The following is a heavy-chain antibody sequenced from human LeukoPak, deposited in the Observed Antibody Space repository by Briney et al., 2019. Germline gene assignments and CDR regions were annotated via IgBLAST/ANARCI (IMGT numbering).Heavy chain of an antibody. V-gene: IGHV1-2*02. CDR2: ISPNSGAT. CDR1: GYTFTAFY. D-gene: IGHD3-9*01. J-gene: IGHJ4*02. CDR3: ARGYNDILTSYFY. Sequence: GVSVKVSCKASGYTFTAFYIHWVRQAPGQGLEWMGWISPNSGATNYAQNFQDRVTMTRDTSISTAYMELSGLRSDDTAMYYCARGYNDILTSYFYWGQGTLVTVSS.